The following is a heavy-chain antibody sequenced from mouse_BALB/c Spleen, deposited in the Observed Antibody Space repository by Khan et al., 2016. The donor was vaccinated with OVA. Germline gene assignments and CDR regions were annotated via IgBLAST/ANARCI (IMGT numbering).Heavy chain of an antibody. CDR3: ASNLAGSFAY. CDR2: ISSGGDYT. J-gene: IGHJ3*01. V-gene: IGHV5-6*01. CDR1: GFTFSSYS. Sequence: EVELVESGGDLVEPGGSLKLSCAASGFTFSSYSMSWVRQTPDKRLEWVATISSGGDYTYYPDIVKGRFTISRDNAKNTLYLQMSSLKSEDTAMYCCASNLAGSFAYWGQGTLVAVSA. D-gene: IGHD1-1*01.